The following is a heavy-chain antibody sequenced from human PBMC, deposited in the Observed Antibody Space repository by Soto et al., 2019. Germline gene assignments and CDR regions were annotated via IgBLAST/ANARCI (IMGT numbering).Heavy chain of an antibody. D-gene: IGHD6-13*01. V-gene: IGHV4-31*03. CDR2: IYYSGST. Sequence: SETLSLTCTVSGSSISSGGYYWSWIRQHPGKGLEWIGYIYYSGSTYYNPSLKSRVTISVDTSKNQFSLKLSSVTAADTAVYYCARAIAAAGKGGYYFDYWGQGTLVTVSS. CDR1: GSSISSGGYY. J-gene: IGHJ4*02. CDR3: ARAIAAAGKGGYYFDY.